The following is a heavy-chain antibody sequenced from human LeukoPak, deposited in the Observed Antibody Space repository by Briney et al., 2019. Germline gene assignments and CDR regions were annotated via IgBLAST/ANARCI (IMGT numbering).Heavy chain of an antibody. CDR1: GGSFSGYY. Sequence: SETLSLTCAVYGGSFSGYYWSWIRQPPGKGLEWIGEINHSGSTNYNPSLKSRVTISVDTSKNQFSLKLSSVTAADTAVYYCARGPHSYDFWSGYYMDVWGKGTTVTVSS. CDR3: ARGPHSYDFWSGYYMDV. J-gene: IGHJ6*03. CDR2: INHSGST. D-gene: IGHD3-3*01. V-gene: IGHV4-34*01.